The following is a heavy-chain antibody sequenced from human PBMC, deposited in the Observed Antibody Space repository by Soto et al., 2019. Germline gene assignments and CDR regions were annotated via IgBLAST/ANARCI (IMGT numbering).Heavy chain of an antibody. CDR1: GYTFTNYA. CDR3: ARSPRDSSSSDGFDY. D-gene: IGHD6-6*01. CDR2: INAGNGNT. V-gene: IGHV1-3*01. Sequence: GASVNVSCKTSGYTFTNYAMHWVRQAPGQRLEWMGWINAGNGNTKYSQKFQGRVTITRDTSASTAYMELSSLRPEDTAMYYCARSPRDSSSSDGFDYWGQGTLVTVSS. J-gene: IGHJ4*02.